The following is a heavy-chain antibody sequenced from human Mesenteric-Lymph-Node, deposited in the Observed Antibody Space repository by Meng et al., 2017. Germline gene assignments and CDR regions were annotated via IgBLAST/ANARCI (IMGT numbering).Heavy chain of an antibody. J-gene: IGHJ2*01. V-gene: IGHV4-39*01. Sequence: QVHREEWGPGLVKPSQTLSLTCTVSGSSISSGGYDWGWIRQPPGKGLEWIGSIYYSGSTYYNPSLKSRVTISVDTSKNQFSLKLSSVTAADTAVYYCASPLGILGIVDLWGRGTLVTVSS. CDR2: IYYSGST. CDR3: ASPLGILGIVDL. CDR1: GSSISSGGYD. D-gene: IGHD7-27*01.